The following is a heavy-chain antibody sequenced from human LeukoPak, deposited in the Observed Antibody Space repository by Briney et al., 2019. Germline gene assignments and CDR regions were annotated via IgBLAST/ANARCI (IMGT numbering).Heavy chain of an antibody. Sequence: GGPLRLSCAASGFTFNRYWMHWVRQAPGKGLEWVANIKQDGSEKYYVDSVKGRFTISRDNAKNSLYLQMNSLRAEDTAVYYCARDEIYYGSDPIDYWGQGTLVTVSS. CDR3: ARDEIYYGSDPIDY. D-gene: IGHD3-10*01. V-gene: IGHV3-7*01. CDR2: IKQDGSEK. J-gene: IGHJ4*02. CDR1: GFTFNRYW.